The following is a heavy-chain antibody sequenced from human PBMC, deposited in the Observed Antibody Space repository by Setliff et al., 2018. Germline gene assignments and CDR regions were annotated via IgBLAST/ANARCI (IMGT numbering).Heavy chain of an antibody. V-gene: IGHV4-61*02. D-gene: IGHD3-9*01. J-gene: IGHJ4*01. Sequence: SETLSLTCTVSGGSITSGSFYWSWIRQPAGKKLEWIGRIHASGSPDYNPSFKSRVTISRDTSTIQFSLKLGSVTAADTAVYYCARERYFDWFFEDWGHGTLVTVSS. CDR2: IHASGSP. CDR1: GGSITSGSFY. CDR3: ARERYFDWFFED.